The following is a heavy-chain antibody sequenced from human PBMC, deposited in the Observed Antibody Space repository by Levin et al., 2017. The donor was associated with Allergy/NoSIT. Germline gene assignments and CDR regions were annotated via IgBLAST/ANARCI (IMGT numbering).Heavy chain of an antibody. V-gene: IGHV5-10-1*01. CDR1: GYSFTSYW. J-gene: IGHJ3*02. CDR3: ARPLYYYGSGRGAFDI. D-gene: IGHD3-10*01. Sequence: ASVKVSCKGSGYSFTSYWISWVRQMPGKGLEWMGRIDPSDSYTNYSPSFQGHVTISADKSISTAYLQWSSLKASDTAMYYCARPLYYYGSGRGAFDIWGQGTMVTVSS. CDR2: IDPSDSYT.